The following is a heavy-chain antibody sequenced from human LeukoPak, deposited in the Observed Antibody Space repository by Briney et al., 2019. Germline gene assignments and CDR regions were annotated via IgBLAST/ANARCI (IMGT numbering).Heavy chain of an antibody. D-gene: IGHD6-19*01. CDR2: IKQDGSEK. CDR3: ARDCIAVAGTVDY. Sequence: GGSLRFSCAASGFTFSSYWMSWVRQAPGKGLEWVANIKQDGSEKYYVDSVKGRFTISRDNAKNSLYLQMNSLRAEDTAVYYCARDCIAVAGTVDYWGQGTLVTVSS. V-gene: IGHV3-7*01. CDR1: GFTFSSYW. J-gene: IGHJ4*02.